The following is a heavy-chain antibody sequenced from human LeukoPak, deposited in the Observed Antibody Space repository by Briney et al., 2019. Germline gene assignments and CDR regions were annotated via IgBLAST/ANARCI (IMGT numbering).Heavy chain of an antibody. V-gene: IGHV1-69*13. CDR2: IIAIFGTA. D-gene: IGHD1-26*01. CDR1: VGTFSSYA. J-gene: IGHJ3*02. Sequence: SVKASCKASVGTFSSYAISWVRQAPGQGLEWMGVIIAIFGTANYAQKFRGRIMITADESTSTAYMELSSLRSEDTAVYYCALGRIVGATKVAFDIWGQGTMVTVSS. CDR3: ALGRIVGATKVAFDI.